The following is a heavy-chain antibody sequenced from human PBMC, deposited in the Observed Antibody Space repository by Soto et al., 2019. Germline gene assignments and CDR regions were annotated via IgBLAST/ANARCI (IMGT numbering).Heavy chain of an antibody. Sequence: SVKVSCKASGGTFSSYAISWVRQAPGRGLEWMGGIIPIFGTANYAQKFQGRVTITADKSTSTAYMELSSLRSEDTAVYYCARGQDILTGYHYYYYYGMDVWGQGTTVTVSS. CDR2: IIPIFGTA. J-gene: IGHJ6*02. CDR1: GGTFSSYA. CDR3: ARGQDILTGYHYYYYYGMDV. D-gene: IGHD3-9*01. V-gene: IGHV1-69*06.